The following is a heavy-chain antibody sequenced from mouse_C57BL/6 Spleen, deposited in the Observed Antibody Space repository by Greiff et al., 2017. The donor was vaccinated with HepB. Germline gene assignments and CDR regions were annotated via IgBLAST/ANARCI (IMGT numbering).Heavy chain of an antibody. CDR2: IYPGDGDT. CDR1: GYAFSSSW. J-gene: IGHJ2*01. V-gene: IGHV1-82*01. D-gene: IGHD1-1*01. CDR3: ARSGTTVVAHFDY. Sequence: QVQLQQSGPELVKPGASVKISCKASGYAFSSSWMNWVKQRPGKGLEWIGRIYPGDGDTNYNGKFKGKATLTADKSSSTAYMQLSSLTSEDSAVYFCARSGTTVVAHFDYGGQGTTLTVSS.